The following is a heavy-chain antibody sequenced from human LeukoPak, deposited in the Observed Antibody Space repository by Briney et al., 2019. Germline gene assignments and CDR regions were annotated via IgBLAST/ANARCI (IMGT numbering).Heavy chain of an antibody. V-gene: IGHV4-30-4*01. CDR3: ASSMAAAGSGYFDY. Sequence: SETLSLTCTVSGGSISRGDYYWSWICQPPGKGLEWIGYIYYSGSTYYNPSLKSRVHISVATSKTHFSLTLSSVTAAATAVYYCASSMAAAGSGYFDYWGQGTLVTVSS. J-gene: IGHJ4*02. D-gene: IGHD6-13*01. CDR1: GGSISRGDYY. CDR2: IYYSGST.